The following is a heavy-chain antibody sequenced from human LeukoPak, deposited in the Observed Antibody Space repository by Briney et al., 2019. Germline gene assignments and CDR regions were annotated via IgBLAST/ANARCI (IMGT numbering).Heavy chain of an antibody. CDR3: ARVRRIIATPAGLDY. CDR2: ISSSGSTI. CDR1: GFTFSSYE. Sequence: GGSLRLSCAASGFTFSSYEMNWVRQAPGEGLEWVSYISSSGSTIYYADSVKGRFTISRDNAKNSLYLQMNSLRAEDTAVYYCARVRRIIATPAGLDYWGQGTLVTVSS. D-gene: IGHD2/OR15-2a*01. J-gene: IGHJ4*02. V-gene: IGHV3-48*03.